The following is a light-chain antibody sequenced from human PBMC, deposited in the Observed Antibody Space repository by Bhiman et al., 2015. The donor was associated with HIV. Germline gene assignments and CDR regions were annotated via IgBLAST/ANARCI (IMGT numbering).Light chain of an antibody. CDR2: YDD. J-gene: IGLJ2*01. CDR1: RSNIGAGYD. Sequence: QPVLTQPPSVSGAPGQRVTISCTGSRSNIGAGYDIHWYQHLPGKPPKVIVYYDDLLASGVSDRFSGSKSETSASLTISGLQSDDEADYYCAAWDDNLLGPIFGGGTKLTVL. V-gene: IGLV1-36*01. CDR3: AAWDDNLLGPI.